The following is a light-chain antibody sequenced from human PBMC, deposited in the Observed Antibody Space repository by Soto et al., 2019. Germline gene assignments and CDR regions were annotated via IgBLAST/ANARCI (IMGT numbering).Light chain of an antibody. CDR3: QQYNNWPWT. Sequence: EIVLTQSPATLSLSPGERATLSCRASQSVSSYLAWYPQKPGQAPRLLIYDASNRATGIPARFSGSGSGTEFTLTISSLQSEEFAVYYCQQYNNWPWTVGQGTKVDIK. J-gene: IGKJ1*01. CDR1: QSVSSY. CDR2: DAS. V-gene: IGKV3-11*01.